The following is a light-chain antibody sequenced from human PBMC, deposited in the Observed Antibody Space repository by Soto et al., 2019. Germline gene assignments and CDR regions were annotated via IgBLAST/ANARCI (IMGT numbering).Light chain of an antibody. J-gene: IGLJ1*01. CDR1: SSDVGAYNS. V-gene: IGLV2-14*01. CDR3: SSYRSNSTYV. Sequence: QSALTQPASVSGSPGQSITISCTGTSSDVGAYNSVSWYQQYPGKAPKLMMYEVSNRPSGVSDRFSGSKSGNTASLTISGLQTGDEADYYCSSYRSNSTYVFGTGTKVTVL. CDR2: EVS.